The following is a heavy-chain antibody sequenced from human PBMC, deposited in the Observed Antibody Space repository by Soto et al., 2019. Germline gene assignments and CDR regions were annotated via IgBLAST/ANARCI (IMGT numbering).Heavy chain of an antibody. CDR2: IIPIFGTA. Sequence: SVKVSCKASGGTFSSYAISWVRQAPGQGLEWMGGIIPIFGTANYAQKFQGRVTITADESTSTAYMELSSLRSEDTAVYYCARGGYYYGSGPENAFDIWGQGTMVTVSS. D-gene: IGHD3-10*01. V-gene: IGHV1-69*13. J-gene: IGHJ3*02. CDR3: ARGGYYYGSGPENAFDI. CDR1: GGTFSSYA.